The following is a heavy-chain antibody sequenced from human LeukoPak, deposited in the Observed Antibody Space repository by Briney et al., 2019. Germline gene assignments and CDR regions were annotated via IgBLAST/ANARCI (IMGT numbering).Heavy chain of an antibody. D-gene: IGHD2-2*01. CDR2: IYYSGST. CDR3: AGVVPAANWFDP. Sequence: SETLSLTCTVSGGSISSGGYYWSWIRQHPEKGLEWIGYIYYSGSTYYNPSLKSRVTISVDTSKNQFSLKLSSVTAADTAVYYCAGVVPAANWFDPWGQGTLVTVSS. V-gene: IGHV4-31*03. CDR1: GGSISSGGYY. J-gene: IGHJ5*02.